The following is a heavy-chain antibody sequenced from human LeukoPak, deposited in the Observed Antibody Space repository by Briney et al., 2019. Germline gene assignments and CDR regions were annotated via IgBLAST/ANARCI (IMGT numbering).Heavy chain of an antibody. D-gene: IGHD3-16*02. CDR3: ANYDYVWGSYRYRFDY. V-gene: IGHV3-30*18. J-gene: IGHJ4*02. Sequence: GGSLRLSCAASGFTFSSYGMHWVRQAPGKGLEWVAVISYDGSNKYYADSVKGRFTISRDNSKNTLYLQMNSLRAEDTAVYYCANYDYVWGSYRYRFDYWGQGTLVTVSS. CDR1: GFTFSSYG. CDR2: ISYDGSNK.